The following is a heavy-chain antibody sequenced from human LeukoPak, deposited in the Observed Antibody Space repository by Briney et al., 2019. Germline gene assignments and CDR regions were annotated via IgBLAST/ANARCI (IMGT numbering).Heavy chain of an antibody. V-gene: IGHV3-30-3*01. CDR2: ISYDESNK. CDR3: ARSGYSGRYPAYIDY. CDR1: GFTFSSYA. D-gene: IGHD1-26*01. Sequence: GGSLRLSCAASGFTFSSYAMHWVCQTPGKGLEWVAVISYDESNKYYADSVKGRFTISRDNSKNTLYLQMNSLRAEDTTVYYCARSGYSGRYPAYIDYWGQGTLVTVSS. J-gene: IGHJ4*02.